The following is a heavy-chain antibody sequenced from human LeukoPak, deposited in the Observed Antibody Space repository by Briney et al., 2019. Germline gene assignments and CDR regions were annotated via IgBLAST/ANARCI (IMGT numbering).Heavy chain of an antibody. CDR1: GFTFSNYA. Sequence: GGSLRLSCAASGFTFSNYAMSWVRQPPGKGLEWVSAISGDGGSTYYAGSVKGRFTISRDNSKNTLYLQMNSLRAEDTAAYYCAIPTGITAPGPDYWGQGTLVTVSS. V-gene: IGHV3-23*01. J-gene: IGHJ4*02. D-gene: IGHD6-13*01. CDR2: ISGDGGST. CDR3: AIPTGITAPGPDY.